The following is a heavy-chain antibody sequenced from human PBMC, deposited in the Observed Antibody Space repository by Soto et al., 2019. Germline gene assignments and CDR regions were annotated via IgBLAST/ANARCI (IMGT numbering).Heavy chain of an antibody. D-gene: IGHD6-13*01. V-gene: IGHV1-69*01. Sequence: QVQLVQSGAEVKKPGSSVKVSCKASGGTFSSYAISWVRQAPGQGLEWMGGIIPIFGTANYAQKLQGRVTMTADESTSTAYMELSSLRCEDTVVYYCGRDRSSLNYYYGMDVWGQGTTVTVSS. CDR2: IIPIFGTA. CDR1: GGTFSSYA. CDR3: GRDRSSLNYYYGMDV. J-gene: IGHJ6*02.